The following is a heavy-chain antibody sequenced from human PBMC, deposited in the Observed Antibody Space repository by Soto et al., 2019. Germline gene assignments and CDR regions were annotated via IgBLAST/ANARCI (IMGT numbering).Heavy chain of an antibody. V-gene: IGHV5-51*01. D-gene: IGHD2-21*02. CDR1: GYSFTSYW. Sequence: PGESLKISCKGSGYSFTSYWIGWVRQMPGKGLEWMGIIYPGDSDTRYSPSFQGQVTISADKSISTAYLQWSSLKASDTAMYYCARSLTYCGGDCQYYFDYWGQGTLVTVSS. J-gene: IGHJ4*02. CDR3: ARSLTYCGGDCQYYFDY. CDR2: IYPGDSDT.